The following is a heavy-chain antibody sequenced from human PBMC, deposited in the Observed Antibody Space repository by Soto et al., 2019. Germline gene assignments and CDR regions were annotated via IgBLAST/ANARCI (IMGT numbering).Heavy chain of an antibody. D-gene: IGHD2-8*01. J-gene: IGHJ1*01. Sequence: QVQLQESGPGLVKPSETLSRTCTVSGASIIGYYWSWIRQAPGKGLEWLGLVRYVEAPRNNPSLKSRVSISVDTYKSQFSLKLTSVIAADMAVYYCSRIVLFGDEYFSHWGQGTLVTVSS. CDR2: VRYVEAP. V-gene: IGHV4-59*01. CDR3: SRIVLFGDEYFSH. CDR1: GASIIGYY.